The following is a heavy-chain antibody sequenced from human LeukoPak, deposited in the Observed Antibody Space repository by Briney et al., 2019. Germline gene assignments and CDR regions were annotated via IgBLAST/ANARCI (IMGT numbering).Heavy chain of an antibody. Sequence: SETLSPTCTVSGGAVSSYYWSWIRRPPGRGLEWIAYLSHSGSSDSNPSLTSRVTTLVDTSKNQFSLKLTSVTAADTAVYYCARARYANAWYAFDIWGHGTMVTVSS. V-gene: IGHV4-59*02. D-gene: IGHD2-2*01. CDR1: GGAVSSYY. CDR2: LSHSGSS. J-gene: IGHJ3*02. CDR3: ARARYANAWYAFDI.